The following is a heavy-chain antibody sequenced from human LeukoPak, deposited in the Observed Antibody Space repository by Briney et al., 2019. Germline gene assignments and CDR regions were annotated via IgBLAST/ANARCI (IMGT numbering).Heavy chain of an antibody. V-gene: IGHV3-21*01. CDR2: ISSTSSYI. Sequence: GGSLRLSCAASGFTFSSYSMNWVRQAPGKGLEWVSSISSTSSYIYYADSVKGRFTISRDNAKNSLYLQMNSLRAEDTAVYYCARVISVAGYDYWGQGTLVTVSS. CDR3: ARVISVAGYDY. D-gene: IGHD6-19*01. CDR1: GFTFSSYS. J-gene: IGHJ4*02.